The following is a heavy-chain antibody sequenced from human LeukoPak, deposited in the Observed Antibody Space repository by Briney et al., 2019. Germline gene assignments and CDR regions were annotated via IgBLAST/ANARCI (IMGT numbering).Heavy chain of an antibody. D-gene: IGHD3-9*01. CDR2: MKPNSGNT. Sequence: ASVKVSCKASGYTFTSCDINWVRQATGQGLEWMGWMKPNSGNTGYAQKFQGRVTMTRNTSIITAYMELSSLRSDDTAVYFCARGRLGILTGFYNWGQETRATVSS. CDR3: ARGRLGILTGFYN. V-gene: IGHV1-8*01. J-gene: IGHJ4*02. CDR1: GYTFTSCD.